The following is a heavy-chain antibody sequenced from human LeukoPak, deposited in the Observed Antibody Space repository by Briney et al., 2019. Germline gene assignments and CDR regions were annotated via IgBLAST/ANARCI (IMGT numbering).Heavy chain of an antibody. CDR1: GGSFSVYY. J-gene: IGHJ4*02. V-gene: IGHV4-34*01. D-gene: IGHD3-10*01. CDR2: INHSGST. CDR3: ARDSSYSSGSYDYFDY. Sequence: KASETLSLTCAVYGGSFSVYYWSYIRQPTGKGLEWIGEINHSGSTNYNPSLKSRVTISVDTSKNQFSLKLNSVTAADTAFYYCARDSSYSSGSYDYFDYWGQGILVTVSS.